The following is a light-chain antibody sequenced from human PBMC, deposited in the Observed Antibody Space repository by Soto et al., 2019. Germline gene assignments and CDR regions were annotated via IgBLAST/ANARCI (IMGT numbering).Light chain of an antibody. J-gene: IGKJ1*01. Sequence: DIQMTQSPSSLYASVGDTVTITCQATQGITHYLNWYQQKPGKAPRLLISAASTLEVGVPSRFRGGGSGTHFTFTISSLQPEDFATYYCQQSYSTPVEFGQGTKVEIK. CDR1: QGITHY. CDR3: QQSYSTPVE. CDR2: AAS. V-gene: IGKV1-39*01.